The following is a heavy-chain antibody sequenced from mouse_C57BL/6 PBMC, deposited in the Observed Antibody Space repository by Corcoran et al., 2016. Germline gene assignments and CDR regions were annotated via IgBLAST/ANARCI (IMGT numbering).Heavy chain of an antibody. CDR1: GYTFTTYG. J-gene: IGHJ2*01. V-gene: IGHV9-3*01. Sequence: QIQLVQSGPELKKPGETVKISCKASGYTFTTYGMSWVKQAPGKGLKWMGWINTYSGVPTYADDFNVRFAFSLETSASTAYLQINNLKNEDTATYFCARRKPLDYWGQGTTLTVSS. CDR3: ARRKPLDY. CDR2: INTYSGVP.